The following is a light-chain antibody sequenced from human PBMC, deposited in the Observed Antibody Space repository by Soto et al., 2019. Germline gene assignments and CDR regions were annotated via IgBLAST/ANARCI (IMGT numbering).Light chain of an antibody. CDR2: GAS. CDR1: QSVSSSS. CDR3: QQYGSSPYT. J-gene: IGKJ2*01. V-gene: IGKV3-20*01. Sequence: EIVLTQSPGTLSLSPGERATLSCRASQSVSSSSLAWYQQKPGQAPRLLIYGASSRATGIPDRFSCSGYGTDFTLTISRLEPEDFAVFYCQQYGSSPYTFGQGTKLEIK.